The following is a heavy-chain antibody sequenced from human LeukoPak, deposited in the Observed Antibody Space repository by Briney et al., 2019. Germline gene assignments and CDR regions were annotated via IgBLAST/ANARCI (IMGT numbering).Heavy chain of an antibody. CDR2: IRYDGSNK. CDR1: GFTFSSYG. Sequence: GRSLRLSCAASGFTFSSYGMHWVRQAPGKGLEWVAFIRYDGSNKYYADSVKGRFTISRDNSKNTLYLQMNSLRAEDTAVYYCAKDRDRNAPYWGQGTLVTVSS. D-gene: IGHD1-14*01. V-gene: IGHV3-30*02. J-gene: IGHJ4*02. CDR3: AKDRDRNAPY.